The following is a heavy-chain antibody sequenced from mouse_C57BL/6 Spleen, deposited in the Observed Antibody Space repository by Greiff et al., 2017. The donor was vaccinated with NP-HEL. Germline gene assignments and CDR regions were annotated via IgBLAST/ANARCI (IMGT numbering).Heavy chain of an antibody. CDR2: IHPNSGST. CDR1: GYTFTSYW. V-gene: IGHV1-64*01. J-gene: IGHJ1*03. D-gene: IGHD1-1*01. Sequence: QVQLQQSGAELVKPGASVKLSCKASGYTFTSYWMHWVKQSPGQGLEWIGMIHPNSGSTNYNEKFKSKATLTVDKASSTAYMQLSSLTSEDSAFYYCGRRNYYGSSYPYVDVWGTGTTVTVSS. CDR3: GRRNYYGSSYPYVDV.